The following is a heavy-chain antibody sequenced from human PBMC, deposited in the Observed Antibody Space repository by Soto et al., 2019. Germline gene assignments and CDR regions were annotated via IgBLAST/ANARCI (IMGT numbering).Heavy chain of an antibody. J-gene: IGHJ3*02. CDR3: ARVRAYCSSTSCSDAFDI. V-gene: IGHV1-8*01. Sequence: ASVKVSCKAXGYTFTSYDINWVRQATGQGLEWMGWMNPNXGNTGYAQKFQGRGTMTRNTSISTAYMELSSLRSEDTAVYYCARVRAYCSSTSCSDAFDIWGQGTMVTVSS. CDR2: MNPNXGNT. D-gene: IGHD2-2*01. CDR1: GYTFTSYD.